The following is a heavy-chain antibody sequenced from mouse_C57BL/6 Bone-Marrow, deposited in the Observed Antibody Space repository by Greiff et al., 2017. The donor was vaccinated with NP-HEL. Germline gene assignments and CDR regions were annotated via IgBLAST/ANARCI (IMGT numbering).Heavy chain of an antibody. CDR1: GYAFSSSW. J-gene: IGHJ1*03. CDR2: IYPGDGDT. CDR3: ARGHGHYGGYFDV. Sequence: VKLQESGPELVKPGASVKISCKASGYAFSSSWMNWVKQRPGKGLEWIGRIYPGDGDTNYNGKFKGKATLTADKSSSTAYMQLSSLTSEDSAVYFCARGHGHYGGYFDVWGTGTTVTVSS. D-gene: IGHD1-1*01. V-gene: IGHV1-82*01.